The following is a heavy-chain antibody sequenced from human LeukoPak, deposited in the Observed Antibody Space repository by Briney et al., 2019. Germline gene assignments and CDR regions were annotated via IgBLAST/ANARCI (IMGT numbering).Heavy chain of an antibody. CDR1: GFTFSSYS. J-gene: IGHJ4*02. D-gene: IGHD1-26*01. V-gene: IGHV3-21*01. CDR2: ISSSSSYI. Sequence: PGGSLRLSCAASGFTFSSYSMNWVRQAPGKGLEWVSSISSSSSYIYYADSVKGRFTISRDNAKNSLYLQMNSLRAEDTAVYYCARGTNRGIVGAFDYWGQGTLVTVSS. CDR3: ARGTNRGIVGAFDY.